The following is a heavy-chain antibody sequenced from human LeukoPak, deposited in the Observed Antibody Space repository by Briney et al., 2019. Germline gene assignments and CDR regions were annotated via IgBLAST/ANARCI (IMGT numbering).Heavy chain of an antibody. CDR1: GFTFNSYS. D-gene: IGHD5-18*01. CDR2: ISDDETYK. CDR3: VEGGAARFDY. Sequence: GGSLRLSCAASGFTFNSYSMHWVRQAPGKGLEWVTAISDDETYKFYADSVKGRFTISRDSSKNTLYLQMNSLRAEDTAVYYCVEGGAARFDYWGQGTLVAVSS. J-gene: IGHJ4*02. V-gene: IGHV3-30-3*02.